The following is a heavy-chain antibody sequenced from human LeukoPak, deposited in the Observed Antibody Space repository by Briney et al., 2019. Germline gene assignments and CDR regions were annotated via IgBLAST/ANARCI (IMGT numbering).Heavy chain of an antibody. Sequence: QTGGSLRLSCAASGFTFSSYAMHWVRQAPGKGVEYVSAISSNGGSTYYANSVKGRFTISRDNSKNTLYLQMGSLRAEDMAVYYCARGVYCGGDCFDPWGQGTLVTVSS. D-gene: IGHD2-21*01. CDR2: ISSNGGST. CDR3: ARGVYCGGDCFDP. V-gene: IGHV3-64*01. CDR1: GFTFSSYA. J-gene: IGHJ5*02.